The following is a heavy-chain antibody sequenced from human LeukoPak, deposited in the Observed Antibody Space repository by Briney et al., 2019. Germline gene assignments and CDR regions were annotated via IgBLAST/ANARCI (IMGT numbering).Heavy chain of an antibody. Sequence: SVKVSCKASGGTFSSYAISWVRQAPGQGLEWMGGIIPIFGTANYAQKFQGRVTITTDESTSTAYMELSSLRSEDTAVYYCAGEDCSSTSCYPWFDPWGQGTLVTVSS. J-gene: IGHJ5*02. V-gene: IGHV1-69*05. CDR2: IIPIFGTA. D-gene: IGHD2-2*01. CDR3: AGEDCSSTSCYPWFDP. CDR1: GGTFSSYA.